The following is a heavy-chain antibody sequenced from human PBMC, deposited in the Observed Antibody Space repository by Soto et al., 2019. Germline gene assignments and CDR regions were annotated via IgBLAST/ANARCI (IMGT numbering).Heavy chain of an antibody. CDR2: ISYDGSNK. D-gene: IGHD2-21*02. V-gene: IGHV3-30*18. Sequence: GGSLRLSCAASGFTLSSYGMHWVRQAPGKGLEWVAVISYDGSNKYYADSVKGRFTISRDNSKNTLYLQMNSLRAEDTAVYYCAKGSNYCGGDCYYYYGMDVWGQGTTVTVSS. CDR3: AKGSNYCGGDCYYYYGMDV. CDR1: GFTLSSYG. J-gene: IGHJ6*02.